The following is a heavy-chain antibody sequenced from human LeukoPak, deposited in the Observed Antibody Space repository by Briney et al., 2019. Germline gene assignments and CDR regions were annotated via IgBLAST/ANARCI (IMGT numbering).Heavy chain of an antibody. J-gene: IGHJ3*02. CDR3: ARGAWELHPDDAFDI. V-gene: IGHV1-8*01. D-gene: IGHD1-26*01. CDR1: GYTFTSYD. CDR2: MNPNSGNT. Sequence: GASVKVSCKASGYTFTSYDINWVRQATGQGLEWMGWMNPNSGNTGYAQKFQGRDTMTRNTSISTAYMELSSLRSEDTAVYYCARGAWELHPDDAFDIWGQGTMVTVSS.